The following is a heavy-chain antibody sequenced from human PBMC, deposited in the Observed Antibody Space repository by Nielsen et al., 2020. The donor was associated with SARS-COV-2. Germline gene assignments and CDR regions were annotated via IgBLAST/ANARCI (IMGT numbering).Heavy chain of an antibody. CDR1: GYNFANYW. CDR3: ARPRVPGSGWYYFDY. D-gene: IGHD6-19*01. Sequence: GESLKISCEGSGYNFANYWIGWVRPMPGRGLEWMGIVHPGDSETRYSPSFEGQVSIPADTAINTAYLQWSSLKASDTAMYYCARPRVPGSGWYYFDYWGQGTLVTVSS. CDR2: VHPGDSET. J-gene: IGHJ4*02. V-gene: IGHV5-51*01.